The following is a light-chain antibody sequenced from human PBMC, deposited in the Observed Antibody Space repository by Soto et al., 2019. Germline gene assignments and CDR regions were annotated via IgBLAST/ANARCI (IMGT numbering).Light chain of an antibody. V-gene: IGKV1-27*01. CDR2: AAS. J-gene: IGKJ4*01. Sequence: DIQMTQSPFSLSASLGDRVTITCRASQGIGVYLAWFQQKPGKVPKLLIYAASALQSGVPSRFSGSGSGTDFTLSINSLQPEDIATYYCQKYNSAPLTFGGGTRVEIK. CDR1: QGIGVY. CDR3: QKYNSAPLT.